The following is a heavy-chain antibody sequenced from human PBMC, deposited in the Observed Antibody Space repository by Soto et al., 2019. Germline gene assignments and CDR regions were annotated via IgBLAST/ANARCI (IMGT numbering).Heavy chain of an antibody. V-gene: IGHV1-69*01. Sequence: QVQLVQSGAEVKKPGSSVKVSCKASGGTFSSYAISWVRQAPGQGLEWLGGIIPIFSTANYAQKFQGRVTIPADESTSTAYMELSSLRSEDTAVYYCARDGGITIFGVAYASGMDVWGQGSTVTVSS. J-gene: IGHJ6*02. CDR3: ARDGGITIFGVAYASGMDV. D-gene: IGHD3-3*01. CDR1: GGTFSSYA. CDR2: IIPIFSTA.